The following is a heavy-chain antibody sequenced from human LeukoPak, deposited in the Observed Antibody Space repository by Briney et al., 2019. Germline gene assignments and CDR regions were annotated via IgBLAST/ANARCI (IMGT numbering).Heavy chain of an antibody. CDR2: ITWNSGSI. Sequence: GGSLRLSCAASGFTFDDYVMHWVRQAPGKGLQWVSGITWNSGSIGYADSVKGRFTISRDNAKNSLYLQMNSLRAADTGLYYCTKERDGFDYWGQGTLVTVSS. V-gene: IGHV3-9*01. CDR1: GFTFDDYV. J-gene: IGHJ4*02. CDR3: TKERDGFDY. D-gene: IGHD5-24*01.